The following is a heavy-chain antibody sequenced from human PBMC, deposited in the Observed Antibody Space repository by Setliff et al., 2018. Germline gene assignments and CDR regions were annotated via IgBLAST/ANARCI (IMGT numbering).Heavy chain of an antibody. CDR2: INWNGGGI. D-gene: IGHD2-2*01. Sequence: PGGSLRLSCAASGFSFDDYGLTWVRQAPGKGLEWVSGINWNGGGIGYADSVKGRFTISRDNAKNSLYLQMNSLRAEDTALYYCARVRGCSNTSCYATDWVYYYYYMDVWGKGTTVTVSS. CDR1: GFSFDDYG. CDR3: ARVRGCSNTSCYATDWVYYYYYMDV. V-gene: IGHV3-20*04. J-gene: IGHJ6*03.